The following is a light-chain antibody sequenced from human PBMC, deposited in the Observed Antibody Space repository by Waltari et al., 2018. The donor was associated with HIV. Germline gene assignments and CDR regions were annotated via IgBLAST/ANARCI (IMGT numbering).Light chain of an antibody. CDR3: LQYKDLPLT. V-gene: IGKV1-5*03. CDR1: QTSSRW. Sequence: DIQMTQSPSTLSASVGDRVTITCRASQTSSRWLAWYQQKPGKAPKLLIYKASSLESGVPSRFSGSGSGTDFTLTISSLQPDDFATYYCLQYKDLPLTFGGGTKVEIK. J-gene: IGKJ4*01. CDR2: KAS.